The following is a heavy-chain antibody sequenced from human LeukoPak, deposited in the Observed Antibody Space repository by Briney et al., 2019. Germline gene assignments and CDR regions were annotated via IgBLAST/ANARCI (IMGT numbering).Heavy chain of an antibody. CDR3: ARDLDLCSSTSCYKGAFDI. D-gene: IGHD2-2*02. CDR2: IIPIFGTA. CDR1: GGTFSSYA. J-gene: IGHJ3*02. V-gene: IGHV1-69*05. Sequence: WSSVKVSCKASGGTFSSYAISWVRQAPGQGLEWMGRIIPIFGTANYAQKFQGRVTITTDESTSTAYMELSSLRSEDTAVYYCARDLDLCSSTSCYKGAFDIWGQGTMVTVSS.